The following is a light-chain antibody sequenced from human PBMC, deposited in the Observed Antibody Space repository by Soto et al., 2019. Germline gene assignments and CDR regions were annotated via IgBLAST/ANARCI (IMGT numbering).Light chain of an antibody. Sequence: IVLTQSPGTLSLTPGERATLSCRASQSVSSSYLAWYQQKPGQAPRLLIYGASSRATGIPDRFSGSGSVTDFTLTISRLEPEDSAVYYCQQYCSSPPFSFGPWTRVDIK. CDR1: QSVSSSY. CDR3: QQYCSSPPFS. CDR2: GAS. V-gene: IGKV3-20*01. J-gene: IGKJ3*01.